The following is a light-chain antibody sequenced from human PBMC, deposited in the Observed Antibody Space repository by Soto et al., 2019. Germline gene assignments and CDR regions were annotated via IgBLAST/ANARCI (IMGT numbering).Light chain of an antibody. V-gene: IGLV2-11*01. CDR3: CLSPGSLTWL. Sequence: QSALTQPRWVSVSPGQSVTISCTATGSDVGDSSHVSWYQLHPGKAPKLMIYEVNNRPSGVPDRFSGSKSGSTASLTISGLQAEDEAEYYCCLSPGSLTWLFGGGTKVTVL. J-gene: IGLJ3*02. CDR2: EVN. CDR1: GSDVGDSSH.